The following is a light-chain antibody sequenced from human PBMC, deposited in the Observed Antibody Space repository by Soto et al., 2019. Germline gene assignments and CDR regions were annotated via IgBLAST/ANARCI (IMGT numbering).Light chain of an antibody. CDR3: QQYNTYSGT. V-gene: IGKV3-15*01. Sequence: EIVMTQSPATLSVSPGERATLSCRASQSVSSNLAWYQQKPGQAPRLLIYGASTRATGIPARFSGSGSGTEFTLTISSLQSEDFATYYCQQYNTYSGTFGQGTKVDI. CDR1: QSVSSN. J-gene: IGKJ1*01. CDR2: GAS.